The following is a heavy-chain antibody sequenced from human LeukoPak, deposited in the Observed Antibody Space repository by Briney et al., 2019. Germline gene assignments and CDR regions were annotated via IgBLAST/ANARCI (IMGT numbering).Heavy chain of an antibody. J-gene: IGHJ4*02. CDR1: GGSFSGYY. V-gene: IGHV4-34*01. CDR3: ARAAPYYYGSGSYPLDY. CDR2: INHSGST. Sequence: SETLSLTCAVYGGSFSGYYWSWIRQPPGKGLEWIGEINHSGSTNYNPSLKSRVTISVDTSKNQFSLKLSSVTAADTAVYYCARAAPYYYGSGSYPLDYWGQGTLVTVSS. D-gene: IGHD3-10*01.